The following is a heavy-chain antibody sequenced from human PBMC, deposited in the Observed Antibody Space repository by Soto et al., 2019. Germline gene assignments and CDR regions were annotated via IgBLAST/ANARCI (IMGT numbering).Heavy chain of an antibody. CDR1: GFTFSSYS. Sequence: GGSLRLSCAASGFTFSSYSMNWVRQAPGKGLEWVSSISSSSSYIYYADSVKGRFTISRDNAKNSLYLQMNSLRAEDTAVYYCARTWTRVGRDAFDIWGQGTMVTVSS. CDR3: ARTWTRVGRDAFDI. V-gene: IGHV3-21*01. D-gene: IGHD1-26*01. CDR2: ISSSSSYI. J-gene: IGHJ3*02.